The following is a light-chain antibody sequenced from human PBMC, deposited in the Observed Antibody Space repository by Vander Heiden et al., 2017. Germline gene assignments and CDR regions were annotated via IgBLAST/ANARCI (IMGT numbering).Light chain of an antibody. CDR3: QSADSSGTRWV. Sequence: NGLTHPPAASASPGQTARITCSGDALPKQYAYWYQQKPGQAPVLVIYKDSERPSGIPERFSGSSSGTTVTLTISGVQAEDEADYYCQSADSSGTRWVFGGGTKLTVL. J-gene: IGLJ3*02. V-gene: IGLV3-25*03. CDR1: ALPKQY. CDR2: KDS.